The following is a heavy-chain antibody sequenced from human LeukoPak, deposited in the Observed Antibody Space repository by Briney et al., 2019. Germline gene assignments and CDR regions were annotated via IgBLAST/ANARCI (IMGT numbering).Heavy chain of an antibody. J-gene: IGHJ4*02. CDR1: GFTVSSNY. D-gene: IGHD3-9*01. Sequence: GGSLRLSCAASGFTVSSNYMTWVRQAPGKGLEWVSVIYSTGSTYYADSVQGRFTISRHNSKNTLYLQMNGLRPEDTAIYYCARIYDLLTGYSIFDYWGQGTLVTVSS. CDR2: IYSTGST. CDR3: ARIYDLLTGYSIFDY. V-gene: IGHV3-53*04.